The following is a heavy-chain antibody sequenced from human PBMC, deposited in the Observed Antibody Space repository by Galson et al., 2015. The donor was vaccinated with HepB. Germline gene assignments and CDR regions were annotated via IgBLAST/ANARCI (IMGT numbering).Heavy chain of an antibody. J-gene: IGHJ4*02. Sequence: SVKVSCKASGGTFSSYTISWVRQAPGQGLEWMGRIIPILGIANYAQKFQGRVTITADKSTSTAYMELSSLRSEDTAVYYCARGYCSGGSCYFYFDYWGQGTLVTVSS. V-gene: IGHV1-69*02. CDR2: IIPILGIA. CDR3: ARGYCSGGSCYFYFDY. CDR1: GGTFSSYT. D-gene: IGHD2-15*01.